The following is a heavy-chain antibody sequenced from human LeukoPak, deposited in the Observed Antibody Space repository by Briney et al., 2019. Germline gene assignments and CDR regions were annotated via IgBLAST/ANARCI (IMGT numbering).Heavy chain of an antibody. CDR1: GFTFSSCG. Sequence: TPGGSLRLSCAASGFTFSSCGFNWVRQAPGKGLEWVSSIGPTGTDRYYADSVRGRFTISRDNAKNSMYLQMDSLRDEDTAVYYCATETIGRHYDYWGQGTLLTVSS. CDR3: ATETIGRHYDY. J-gene: IGHJ4*02. CDR2: IGPTGTDR. D-gene: IGHD1-14*01. V-gene: IGHV3-21*01.